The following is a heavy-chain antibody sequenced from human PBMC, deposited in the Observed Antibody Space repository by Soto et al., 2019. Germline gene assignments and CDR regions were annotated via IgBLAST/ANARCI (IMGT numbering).Heavy chain of an antibody. J-gene: IGHJ6*02. Sequence: SETLSLTCTVSGGSIRGLYWSWIRQPPGKGLEWIGYMYNTGSTVYNPSFKSRVTISVDTSKNQFSLKLNSVTAADTAVYYCAKDQGPMVRGHYYYYGMDVWGQGTTVTVSS. CDR2: MYNTGST. CDR3: AKDQGPMVRGHYYYYGMDV. V-gene: IGHV4-59*11. D-gene: IGHD3-10*01. CDR1: GGSIRGLY.